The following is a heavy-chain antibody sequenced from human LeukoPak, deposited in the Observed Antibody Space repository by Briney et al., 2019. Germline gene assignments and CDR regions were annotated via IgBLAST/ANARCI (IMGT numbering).Heavy chain of an antibody. Sequence: GGSLRLSCAASGFTFSSYAMSWVRQAPGKGLEWVSGLSGSGDSTYYADSVKGRFTISRDNSKNTLYLQMNSLRAEHTAVYYCAKDPAGYSYGPYAFDIWGQGTMVTVSS. J-gene: IGHJ3*02. V-gene: IGHV3-23*01. D-gene: IGHD5-18*01. CDR3: AKDPAGYSYGPYAFDI. CDR2: LSGSGDST. CDR1: GFTFSSYA.